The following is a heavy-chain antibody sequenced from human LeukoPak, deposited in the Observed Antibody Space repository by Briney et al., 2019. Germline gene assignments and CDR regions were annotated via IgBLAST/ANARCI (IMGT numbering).Heavy chain of an antibody. CDR3: ARLAPGGEYCSGGSCYYFDY. CDR2: INHSGNT. D-gene: IGHD2-15*01. CDR1: GGSFSGYY. J-gene: IGHJ4*02. Sequence: SETLSLTCAVYGGSFSGYYWSWIRQPPGKGLEWIGEINHSGNTNYNPSLKSRVTISIDTSKNQFSLKLSSVTAADTAVYYCARLAPGGEYCSGGSCYYFDYWGQGTLVTVSS. V-gene: IGHV4-34*01.